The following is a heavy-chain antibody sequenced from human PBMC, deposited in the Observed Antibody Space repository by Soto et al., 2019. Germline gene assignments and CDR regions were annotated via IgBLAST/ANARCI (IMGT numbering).Heavy chain of an antibody. CDR3: FRGRRENLAP. Sequence: GXSVQGASTAAGSSFSNYDVNWGRQATGQGLEWMGWMNPNSGNTGYAQKFQGRVTMTRDTSITTAYMELSSLTSEDTAVYYCFRGRRENLAPWAQRTQVTVSS. D-gene: IGHD3-3*02. CDR1: GSSFSNYD. V-gene: IGHV1-8*01. CDR2: MNPNSGNT. J-gene: IGHJ5*02.